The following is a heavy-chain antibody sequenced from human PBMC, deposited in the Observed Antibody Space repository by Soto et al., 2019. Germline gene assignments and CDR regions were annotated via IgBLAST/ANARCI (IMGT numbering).Heavy chain of an antibody. CDR3: AREPVTMVRGVIIYYYGMDV. CDR1: GGSISSGDYY. Sequence: SETLSLTGPVSGGSISSGDYYWSWIRQPPWKGLEWIGYIYYSGSTYYNPSLKSRVTISVDTSKNQFSLKLSSVTAADTAVYYCAREPVTMVRGVIIYYYGMDVWGQGXTVTVYS. J-gene: IGHJ6*02. CDR2: IYYSGST. V-gene: IGHV4-30-4*01. D-gene: IGHD3-10*01.